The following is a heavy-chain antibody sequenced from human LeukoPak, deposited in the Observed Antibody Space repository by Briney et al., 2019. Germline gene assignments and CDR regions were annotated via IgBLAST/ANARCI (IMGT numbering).Heavy chain of an antibody. D-gene: IGHD3-3*01. CDR2: ISYGGIDK. J-gene: IGHJ3*02. CDR1: GFNFSSYA. Sequence: GGSLRLSCAASGFNFSSYAMHWVRQAPGEGLEWVGLISYGGIDKSYADSVKGRFTISRDSSKRTLYLQMNSLRAEDTAMYYCARESWSDSVAFDIWGLGTMVIVSS. CDR3: ARESWSDSVAFDI. V-gene: IGHV3-30*04.